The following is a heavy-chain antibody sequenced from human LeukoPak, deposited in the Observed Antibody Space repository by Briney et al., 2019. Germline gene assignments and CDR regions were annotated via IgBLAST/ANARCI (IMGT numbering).Heavy chain of an antibody. CDR1: GITFSSHG. CDR2: IAADGGVK. D-gene: IGHD6-19*01. Sequence: GGSLRLSCVASGITFSSHGMDWVRQAPGKGLEWVAVIAADGGVKHYADSVKGRFTLSRDNSKNTLYLQMNSLSVEDTAVYYCAREATWGQWYFDHWGQGTSVTVSS. J-gene: IGHJ4*02. V-gene: IGHV3-30*03. CDR3: AREATWGQWYFDH.